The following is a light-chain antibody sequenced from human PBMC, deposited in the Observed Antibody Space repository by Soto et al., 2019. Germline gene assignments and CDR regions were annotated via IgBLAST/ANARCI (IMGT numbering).Light chain of an antibody. V-gene: IGKV3-20*01. CDR3: QQYGSSPTYT. CDR1: QSVSSSY. Sequence: EIVLTQSPGTLSLSPGERATLSCRASQSVSSSYLAWYQQKPGQAPRLLIYGASSMTTGTPDRFSGSGSGTDFTLTIRRLEPEDFAVYYCQQYGSSPTYTFGQGTKLEIK. J-gene: IGKJ2*01. CDR2: GAS.